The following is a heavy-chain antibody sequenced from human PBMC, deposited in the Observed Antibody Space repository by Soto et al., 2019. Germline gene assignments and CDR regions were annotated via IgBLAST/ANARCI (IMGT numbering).Heavy chain of an antibody. J-gene: IGHJ5*02. Sequence: ASVKVSCKASGGTFSSYAISWVRQAPGQGLEWMGGIIPIFGTANYAQKFQGRVTITADESTSTAYMELSSLRSEDTAVYYCAREYCSSTSCYEGWFDPWGQGTLVTVSS. CDR2: IIPIFGTA. D-gene: IGHD2-2*01. CDR1: GGTFSSYA. V-gene: IGHV1-69*13. CDR3: AREYCSSTSCYEGWFDP.